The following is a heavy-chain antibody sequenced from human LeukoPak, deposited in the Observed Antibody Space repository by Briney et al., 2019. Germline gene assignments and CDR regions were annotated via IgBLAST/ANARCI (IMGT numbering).Heavy chain of an antibody. CDR2: IYTSGST. J-gene: IGHJ6*03. CDR3: ASGTLNGRYYYYMDV. V-gene: IGHV4-4*07. CDR1: GGSISSYY. Sequence: SETLSLTCTISGGSISSYYWSWIRQPAGKGLEWIGRIYTSGSTNYNPSLKSRVTMSVDTSKNQFSLKLSSVTAADTAVYYCASGTLNGRYYYYMDVWGKGTTVTVSS. D-gene: IGHD1-1*01.